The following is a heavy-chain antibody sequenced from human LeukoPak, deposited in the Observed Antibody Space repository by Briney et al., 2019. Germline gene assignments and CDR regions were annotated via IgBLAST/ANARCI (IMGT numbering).Heavy chain of an antibody. D-gene: IGHD2/OR15-2a*01. Sequence: SQTLSLTCTVSGGSISSGGYYWSWIRQPPGKGLEWIGYIYYSGSTNYNPSLKSRVTISVDTSKNQFSLKLSSVTAADTAVYYCARDKWATTFAFDIWGQGTMVTVSS. CDR3: ARDKWATTFAFDI. CDR1: GGSISSGGYY. J-gene: IGHJ3*02. V-gene: IGHV4-61*08. CDR2: IYYSGST.